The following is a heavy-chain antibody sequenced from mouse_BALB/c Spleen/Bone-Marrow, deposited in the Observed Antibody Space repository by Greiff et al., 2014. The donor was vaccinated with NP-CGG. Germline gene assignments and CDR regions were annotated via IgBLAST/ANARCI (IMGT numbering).Heavy chain of an antibody. D-gene: IGHD2-3*01. J-gene: IGHJ1*01. CDR3: ARDINDGIYWFFDV. CDR1: GFTFTDYY. CDR2: IRNKANGYTT. Sequence: VQLQQSGGGLVQPGGSLRLSCATSGFTFTDYYMSWVRQPPGKALEWLGFIRNKANGYTTEYSASVKGRFTISRDNSQSILYLQMNTLRAEDSATYYWARDINDGIYWFFDVGGAGTTVTVSS. V-gene: IGHV7-3*02.